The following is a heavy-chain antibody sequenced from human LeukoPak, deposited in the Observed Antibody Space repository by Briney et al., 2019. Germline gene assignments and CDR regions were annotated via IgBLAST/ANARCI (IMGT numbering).Heavy chain of an antibody. CDR1: GYTFTSYG. D-gene: IGHD3-3*01. Sequence: GASVKVSCKASGYTFTSYGISWVRQAPGQGLEWMGGIIPIFGTANYAQKFQGRVTITADESTSTAYMELSSLRSEDTAVYYCAREGDYDFWSGQPLLGPYYFDYWGQGTLVTVSS. CDR3: AREGDYDFWSGQPLLGPYYFDY. J-gene: IGHJ4*02. CDR2: IIPIFGTA. V-gene: IGHV1-69*13.